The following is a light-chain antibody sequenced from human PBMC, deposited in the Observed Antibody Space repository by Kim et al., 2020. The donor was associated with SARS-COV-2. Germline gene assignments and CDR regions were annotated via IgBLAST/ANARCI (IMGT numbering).Light chain of an antibody. CDR3: QTWGTGLGV. CDR1: MGRSSYV. J-gene: IGLJ1*01. Sequence: SVKPTCTLTMGRSSYVIACHEQQPEKGPRYLMKINSDGSHSKGDGIPDRFSGSSSGAERYLTISSLQSEDEADYYCQTWGTGLGVFGTGTKVTVL. CDR2: INSDGSH. V-gene: IGLV4-69*01.